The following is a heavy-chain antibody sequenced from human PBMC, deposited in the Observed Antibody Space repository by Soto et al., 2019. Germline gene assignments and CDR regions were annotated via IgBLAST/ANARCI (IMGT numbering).Heavy chain of an antibody. D-gene: IGHD3-3*01. CDR2: INAGNGNT. CDR3: ARGSFHYDFWSGYPPPYYFDY. Sequence: GASVKVSCKASGYTFTSYAMHWVRQAPGQRLEWMGWINAGNGNTKYSQKFQGRVTITRDTSASTAYMELSSLRSEDTAVYYCARGSFHYDFWSGYPPPYYFDYWGQGTLVT. V-gene: IGHV1-3*01. CDR1: GYTFTSYA. J-gene: IGHJ4*02.